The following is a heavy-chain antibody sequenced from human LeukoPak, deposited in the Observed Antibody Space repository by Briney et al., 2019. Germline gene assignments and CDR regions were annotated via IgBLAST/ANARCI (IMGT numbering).Heavy chain of an antibody. CDR1: GFTFSSYS. Sequence: GGSLRLSCAASGFTFSSYSMNWVRQAPGKGLEWVSAISGSGDNTYYADSVKGRFTVSRDNSKNTLYVQMKSLRAEDTAVYYCAKDFVVVPGNVNYFDYWAREPWSPSLQ. V-gene: IGHV3-23*01. D-gene: IGHD2-21*02. CDR3: AKDFVVVPGNVNYFDY. CDR2: ISGSGDNT. J-gene: IGHJ4*02.